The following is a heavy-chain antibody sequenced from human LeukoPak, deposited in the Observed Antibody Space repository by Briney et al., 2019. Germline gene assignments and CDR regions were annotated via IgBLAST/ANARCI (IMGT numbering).Heavy chain of an antibody. CDR1: GFTFSSFS. CDR2: ISGDGSDT. J-gene: IGHJ4*02. V-gene: IGHV3-74*03. CDR3: VRAGWELDY. Sequence: PGGSLRLSCAASGFTFSSFSMHWARQAPGKGLVWVSHISGDGSDTKYADSVKGRFTISRDNAKSTMYLQMNSLRAEDTAVYYCVRAGWELDYWGQGTLVTVSS. D-gene: IGHD1-26*01.